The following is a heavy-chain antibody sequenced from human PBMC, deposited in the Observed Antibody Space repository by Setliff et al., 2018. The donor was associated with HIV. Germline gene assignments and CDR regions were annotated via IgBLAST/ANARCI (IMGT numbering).Heavy chain of an antibody. CDR3: ASANWNYFGYWFDP. J-gene: IGHJ5*02. CDR1: GGSISSNSYY. V-gene: IGHV4-61*09. D-gene: IGHD1-7*01. CDR2: IYTNGRT. Sequence: SETLSLTCTVSGGSISSNSYYWSWIRQHAGKGLEWIGHIYTNGRTNYNPPLKSRVTISVDPSKNQFSLKLSSVTATDTAMYYCASANWNYFGYWFDPWAQGTRATSPQ.